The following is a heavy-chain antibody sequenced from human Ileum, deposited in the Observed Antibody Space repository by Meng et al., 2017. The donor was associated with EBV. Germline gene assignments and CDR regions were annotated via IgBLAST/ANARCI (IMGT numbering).Heavy chain of an antibody. CDR1: GASIPESNS. V-gene: IGHV4-4*02. CDR3: ARWAFIYSYGFDH. CDR2: IYHSGGT. J-gene: IGHJ4*02. D-gene: IGHD5-18*01. Sequence: QLQWQEPGPGLGKPSGTLSLTCAVSGASIPESNSWSWVRQPPGKGLEWIGEIYHSGGTNYNPSLKSRVTISVDKSKNQISLKLNSVTAADTAVYYCARWAFIYSYGFDHWGQGTLVTVSS.